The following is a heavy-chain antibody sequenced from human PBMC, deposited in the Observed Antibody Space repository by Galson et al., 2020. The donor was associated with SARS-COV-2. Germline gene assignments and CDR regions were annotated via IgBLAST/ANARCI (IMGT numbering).Heavy chain of an antibody. V-gene: IGHV3-30*01. CDR2: ISFDGGNK. J-gene: IGHJ4*02. CDR1: GFTFSSYT. D-gene: IGHD3-10*01. Sequence: GGSLRLSCAASGFTFSSYTMHWVRQAPGKGLEWVAVISFDGGNKYYADSVKGRFTISRDNSKNTLSLQMNSLRAEDTAVHYCARGKWYGSGTYLIDYWGQGTLVTVSS. CDR3: ARGKWYGSGTYLIDY.